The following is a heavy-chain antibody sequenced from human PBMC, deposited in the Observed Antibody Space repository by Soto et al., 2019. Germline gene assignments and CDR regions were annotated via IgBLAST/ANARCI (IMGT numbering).Heavy chain of an antibody. J-gene: IGHJ6*02. Sequence: GGSLRLSCAASGFTFNSYGMHWVRQAPGKGLEWVAVISYDGSNKYYADSVKGRFTISRDNSKNTLYLQMNSLRAEDTAVYYCAKGILTYYDTYYYYYYGMDVWGQGTTVTVSS. CDR3: AKGILTYYDTYYYYYYGMDV. CDR2: ISYDGSNK. CDR1: GFTFNSYG. V-gene: IGHV3-30*18. D-gene: IGHD3-22*01.